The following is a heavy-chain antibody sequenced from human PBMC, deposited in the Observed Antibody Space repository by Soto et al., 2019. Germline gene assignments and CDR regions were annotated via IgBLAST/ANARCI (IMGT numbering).Heavy chain of an antibody. V-gene: IGHV1-3*01. Sequence: QVQLVQSGAEVKKPGASVKVSCKASGYTFTSYAMHWVRQAPGQRLEWMGWINAGNGNTKYSQKFQGRVTITRDTSASTAYMELSSLRSEDTAVYYCVRAYYYDSSGYYQDYWGQGTLVTVSS. CDR1: GYTFTSYA. D-gene: IGHD3-22*01. CDR2: INAGNGNT. J-gene: IGHJ4*02. CDR3: VRAYYYDSSGYYQDY.